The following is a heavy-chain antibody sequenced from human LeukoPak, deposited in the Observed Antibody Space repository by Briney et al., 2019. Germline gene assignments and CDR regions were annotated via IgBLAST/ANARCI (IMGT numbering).Heavy chain of an antibody. V-gene: IGHV1-18*01. CDR1: GYTFTSYG. Sequence: GASVKVSCKASGYTFTSYGISWVRQAPGQGLECMGWISAYNGNTNYAQNLQGRVTMTTDTSTSTAYMELRSLRSDDTAVYYCARDSPITMIVVVTNTDAFDIWGQGTMVTVSS. CDR2: ISAYNGNT. J-gene: IGHJ3*02. D-gene: IGHD3-22*01. CDR3: ARDSPITMIVVVTNTDAFDI.